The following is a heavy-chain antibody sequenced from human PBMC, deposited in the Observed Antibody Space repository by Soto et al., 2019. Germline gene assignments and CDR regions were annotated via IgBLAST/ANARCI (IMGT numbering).Heavy chain of an antibody. J-gene: IGHJ6*02. CDR3: ASAEQSGYLYYDYGMDV. Sequence: QVQLVQSGAEVKKPGSSVKVSCKASGGTFSSYAISWVRQAPGQGLEWMGGIIPIFGTANYAQKFQGRVTITDDESTSTAYMELSSLRSEDTAVYYCASAEQSGYLYYDYGMDVWGQGTTVTVSS. CDR1: GGTFSSYA. CDR2: IIPIFGTA. D-gene: IGHD3-22*01. V-gene: IGHV1-69*01.